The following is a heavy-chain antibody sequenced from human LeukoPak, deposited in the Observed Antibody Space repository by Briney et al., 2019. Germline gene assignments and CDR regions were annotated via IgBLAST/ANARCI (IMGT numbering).Heavy chain of an antibody. Sequence: HTGGSLRLSCAASGFTFSSYGMHWVRQAPGKGLEWVAFIRNDGRKKYYGDSVKGRFTISRDNYKNTLSLQMSSLRSEDTALYYCAKDLNYGDLFDYWGQGTLVTVSS. CDR3: AKDLNYGDLFDY. V-gene: IGHV3-30*02. D-gene: IGHD4-17*01. CDR2: IRNDGRKK. J-gene: IGHJ4*02. CDR1: GFTFSSYG.